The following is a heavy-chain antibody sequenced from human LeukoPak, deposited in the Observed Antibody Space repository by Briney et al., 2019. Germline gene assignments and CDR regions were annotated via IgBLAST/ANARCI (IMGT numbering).Heavy chain of an antibody. CDR1: GGSISSSSSF. CDR3: ARDYYGAWRYFDY. J-gene: IGHJ4*02. D-gene: IGHD3-22*01. Sequence: SETLSLTCTVSGGSISSSSSFWGWIRQPPGKGLEWIGSIYYSGSTSYNPSLQSRVTISVDTSKSHFSMRLSSVTAADTAVYYCARDYYGAWRYFDYWGQGTLVTVSS. V-gene: IGHV4-39*02. CDR2: IYYSGST.